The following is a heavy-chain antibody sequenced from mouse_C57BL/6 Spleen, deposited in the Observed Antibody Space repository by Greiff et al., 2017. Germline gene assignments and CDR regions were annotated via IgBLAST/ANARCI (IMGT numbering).Heavy chain of an antibody. V-gene: IGHV1-22*01. CDR3: ARQELRRGFAY. J-gene: IGHJ3*01. D-gene: IGHD2-4*01. CDR2: INPNNGGT. CDR1: GYTFTDYN. Sequence: EVQLVESGPELVKPGASVKMSCKASGYTFTDYNMHWVKQSHGKSLEWIGYINPNNGGTSYNQKFKGKATLTVNKSSSTAYMELRSLTSEDSAVYYCARQELRRGFAYWGQGTLVTVSA.